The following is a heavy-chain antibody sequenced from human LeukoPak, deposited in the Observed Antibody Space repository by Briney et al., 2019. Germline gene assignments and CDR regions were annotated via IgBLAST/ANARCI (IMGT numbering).Heavy chain of an antibody. J-gene: IGHJ6*02. CDR2: IYYSGST. V-gene: IGHV4-39*01. CDR3: AGGVVVITTSGFNYYYGMDV. D-gene: IGHD3-22*01. Sequence: SETLSLTCTVSGGSISSSSYYWGWIRQPPGKGLEWIGSIYYSGSTYYNPSLKSRVTISVDTSKNQFSLKLSSVTAADTVVYYCAGGVVVITTSGFNYYYGMDVWGQGTTVTVSS. CDR1: GGSISSSSYY.